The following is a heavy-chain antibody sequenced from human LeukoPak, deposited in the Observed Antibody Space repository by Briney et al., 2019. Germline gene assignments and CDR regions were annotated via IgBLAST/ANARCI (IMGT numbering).Heavy chain of an antibody. CDR2: ISSGSSTI. J-gene: IGHJ4*02. CDR3: ARGDYGDLYYFDY. D-gene: IGHD4-17*01. Sequence: PGGSLRLSCAASGFSFSSYSMNWVRQAPGKGLEWVSYISSGSSTIYYADSVKGRFTISRDNAKNSLYLQMNSLRAEDTAVYFCARGDYGDLYYFDYWGQGTLVTVSS. CDR1: GFSFSSYS. V-gene: IGHV3-48*01.